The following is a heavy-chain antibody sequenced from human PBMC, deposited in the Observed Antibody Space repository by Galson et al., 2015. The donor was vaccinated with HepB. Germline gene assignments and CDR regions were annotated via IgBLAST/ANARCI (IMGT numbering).Heavy chain of an antibody. Sequence: ETLSLTCAVSGGSFSGYFWSWIRQPPGKGLEWIGEINHSGSTDYNPSLKSRVTISMGTSKNQFSLKLRSVTAADTAVYYCARERDLAPYYGSGRRVAVDYWGQGTLVTVAS. CDR2: INHSGST. V-gene: IGHV4-34*01. D-gene: IGHD3-10*01. CDR3: ARERDLAPYYGSGRRVAVDY. J-gene: IGHJ4*02. CDR1: GGSFSGYF.